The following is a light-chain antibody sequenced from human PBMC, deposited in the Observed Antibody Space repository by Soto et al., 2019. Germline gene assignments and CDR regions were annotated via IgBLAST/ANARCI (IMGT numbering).Light chain of an antibody. V-gene: IGKV3-11*01. CDR3: QQRSNWPRLT. J-gene: IGKJ4*01. CDR2: DAS. Sequence: EIVLTQSPATLSLSPGERATLSCWASQSVSSYLAWYQQKPGQAPRLLIYDASNRATGIPARFSGSGSGTDFTLTISSLEAEDFAVYYCQQRSNWPRLTFGGGTKVEIK. CDR1: QSVSSY.